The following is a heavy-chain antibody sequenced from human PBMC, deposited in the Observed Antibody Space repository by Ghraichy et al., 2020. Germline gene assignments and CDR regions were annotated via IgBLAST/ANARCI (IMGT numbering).Heavy chain of an antibody. V-gene: IGHV4-39*07. CDR1: GGSISTSGCY. CDR2: AYYTGGA. CDR3: ARDRLTLAVAGSDY. Sequence: SETLSLTCNVSGGSISTSGCYWGWVRQPPGKGLEWIGSAYYTGGAYYNPSLKSRVTISLDTSKNHFSLHLNSVTAADTAVYYCARDRLTLAVAGSDYWGQGILVTVSS. D-gene: IGHD6-19*01. J-gene: IGHJ4*02.